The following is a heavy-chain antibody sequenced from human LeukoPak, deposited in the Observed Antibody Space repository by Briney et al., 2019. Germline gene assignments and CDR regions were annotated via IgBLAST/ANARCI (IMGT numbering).Heavy chain of an antibody. Sequence: PSETLSLTCTVSGASIRSYSWSWIRQSAGKGLEWIGRVVPSGSTDYSPSLKSRVTMSVDTSKNQFSLKLNSVTAADTAVYYCAKEGAAPGPDFDYWGQGTLVIVSS. CDR2: VVPSGST. D-gene: IGHD6-13*01. V-gene: IGHV4-4*07. CDR1: GASIRSYS. CDR3: AKEGAAPGPDFDY. J-gene: IGHJ4*02.